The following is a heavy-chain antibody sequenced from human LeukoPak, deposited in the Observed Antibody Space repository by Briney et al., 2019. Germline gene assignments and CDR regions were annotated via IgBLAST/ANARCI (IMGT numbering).Heavy chain of an antibody. Sequence: SETLSLTCTVSGGSISSSSYYWGWIRQPPGKGLEWIGSIYYSGSTYYNSSLKSRVTISVDTSKNQFSLKLSSVTAADTAVYYCARVNPGYRPDAFDIWGQGTMVTVSS. CDR3: ARVNPGYRPDAFDI. D-gene: IGHD6-13*01. J-gene: IGHJ3*02. CDR1: GGSISSSSYY. CDR2: IYYSGST. V-gene: IGHV4-39*07.